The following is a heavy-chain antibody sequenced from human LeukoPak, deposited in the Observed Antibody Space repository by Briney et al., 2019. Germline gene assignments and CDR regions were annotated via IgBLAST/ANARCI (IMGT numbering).Heavy chain of an antibody. J-gene: IGHJ4*02. CDR1: GGSFSGYY. CDR2: INQRGNN. V-gene: IGHV4-34*01. CDR3: ARVRMRRDFWSGYSRPHYFDY. Sequence: SETVSLPCALYGGSFSGYYGMCLRQPPGEGLEGIGEINQRGNNNYNPSLKSGVTISVDTSKNQFSLRLSSVTAADTAVYYCARVRMRRDFWSGYSRPHYFDYWGQGSLVTVSA. D-gene: IGHD3-3*01.